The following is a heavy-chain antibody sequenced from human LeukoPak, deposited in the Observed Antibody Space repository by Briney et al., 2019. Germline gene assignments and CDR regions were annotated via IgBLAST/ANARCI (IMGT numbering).Heavy chain of an antibody. Sequence: GASVKVSCKASGYTFTSYGISWVRQAPGQGLEWMGWISAYNGNTNYAQKLQGRVTMTTDTSTSTAYMELSRLRSDDTAVYYCAGVGWYNWFDPWGQGTLVTVSS. J-gene: IGHJ5*02. CDR2: ISAYNGNT. D-gene: IGHD6-19*01. CDR3: AGVGWYNWFDP. V-gene: IGHV1-18*01. CDR1: GYTFTSYG.